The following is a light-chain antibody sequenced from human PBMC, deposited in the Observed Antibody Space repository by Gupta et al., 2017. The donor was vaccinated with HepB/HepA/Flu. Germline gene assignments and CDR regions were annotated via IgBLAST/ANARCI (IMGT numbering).Light chain of an antibody. CDR3: SSYAGSHVV. CDR1: SSDVGGYNY. J-gene: IGLJ2*01. Sequence: QSALTQPPSASGSPGQSVTISCTGTSSDVGGYNYVSWYQQHPGKAPKLMIYEVSKRPSGVPGRFSGSKSGNAASLTGSGLQAEDEADYYCSSYAGSHVVFGGGTKLTVL. CDR2: EVS. V-gene: IGLV2-8*01.